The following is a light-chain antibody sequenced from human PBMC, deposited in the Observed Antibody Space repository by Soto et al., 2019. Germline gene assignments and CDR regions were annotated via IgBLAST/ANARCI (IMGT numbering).Light chain of an antibody. CDR1: QSVGGN. CDR3: QQYDSSPIT. V-gene: IGKV3-20*01. CDR2: GAS. Sequence: EIVLTQSPGTLSLSPGDRATLSCRASQSVGGNVAWYQQIPGQPPKLLIFGASSRATGIADKFSGSGSGTDFTLTISRLEPEDFAVYYCQQYDSSPITFGQGTRLETK. J-gene: IGKJ5*01.